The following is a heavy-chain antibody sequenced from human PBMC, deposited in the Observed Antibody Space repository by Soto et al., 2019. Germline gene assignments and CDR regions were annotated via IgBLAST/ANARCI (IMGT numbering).Heavy chain of an antibody. J-gene: IGHJ4*02. D-gene: IGHD1-20*01. CDR3: ARDQTGITTTGGGRIDH. Sequence: QVQLVESGGGVVQPGRSLRLSCAASGFTFSTHAMHWVRQAPGKGLECVAIVSFDRSNKYYADSVKGRFTISRDNSKNTLYLQMSGLTPEDTPVYYCARDQTGITTTGGGRIDHWGQGTLVTVSS. V-gene: IGHV3-30-3*01. CDR2: VSFDRSNK. CDR1: GFTFSTHA.